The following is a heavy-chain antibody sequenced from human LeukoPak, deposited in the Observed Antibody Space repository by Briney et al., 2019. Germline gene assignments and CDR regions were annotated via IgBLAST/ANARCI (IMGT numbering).Heavy chain of an antibody. J-gene: IGHJ4*02. CDR1: GFTFSSYG. CDR3: AKDLAYCGGDCYSDY. Sequence: GGSLRLSCAASGFTFSSYGMSWVRQAPGKGLEWVSAISGSGGSTYYEDSVKGRFTISRDNSKNTLYLQMNSLRAEDTAVYYCAKDLAYCGGDCYSDYWGQGTLVTVSS. V-gene: IGHV3-23*01. D-gene: IGHD2-21*02. CDR2: ISGSGGST.